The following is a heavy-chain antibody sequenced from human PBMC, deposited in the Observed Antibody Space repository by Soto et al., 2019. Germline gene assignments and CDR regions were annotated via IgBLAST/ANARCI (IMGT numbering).Heavy chain of an antibody. V-gene: IGHV4-34*01. Sequence: SETLSLTCAVYGGSLSGYYWSWIRQPPGKGLEWIGEINHSGSTKYNPSLKSRVTISVDTSKNQFSLKLSSVTAADTAVYYCARRIQLWFRAYYYYGMDVWGQGTTVTVS. CDR3: ARRIQLWFRAYYYYGMDV. CDR1: GGSLSGYY. CDR2: INHSGST. J-gene: IGHJ6*02. D-gene: IGHD5-18*01.